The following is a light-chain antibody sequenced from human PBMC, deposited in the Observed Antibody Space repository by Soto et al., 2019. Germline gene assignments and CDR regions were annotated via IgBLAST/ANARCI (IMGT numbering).Light chain of an antibody. CDR3: QQYDSSPWT. CDR2: GAS. Sequence: ESVLTQSPGTLSLSPGERATLSCRASQSVSSSFLAWYPLKPGQAPRLLIYGASSRATGIPDRFSGSGSGTAFTLTLSRLEPEDFAVYYCQQYDSSPWTFGQGTKGEIK. CDR1: QSVSSSF. V-gene: IGKV3-20*01. J-gene: IGKJ1*01.